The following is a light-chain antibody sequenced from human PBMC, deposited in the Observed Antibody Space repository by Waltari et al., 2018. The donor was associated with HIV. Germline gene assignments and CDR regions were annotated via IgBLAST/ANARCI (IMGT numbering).Light chain of an antibody. CDR3: QQCNSRPPAT. Sequence: ETVLTQSPATLSVSPGARATLSCRASQRVSSSLAWYQQKPGQAPRLLIYDASTRVTGTPTRFSGSGSGTEFTLTISGLQSEDSAVYYCQQCNSRPPATFGQGTRLEIK. V-gene: IGKV3-15*01. J-gene: IGKJ5*01. CDR1: QRVSSS. CDR2: DAS.